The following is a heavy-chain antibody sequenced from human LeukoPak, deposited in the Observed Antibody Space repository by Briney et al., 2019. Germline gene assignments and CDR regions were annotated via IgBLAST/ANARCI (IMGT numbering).Heavy chain of an antibody. CDR1: GGSISSSSYY. V-gene: IGHV4-39*07. J-gene: IGHJ4*02. CDR2: IYHSGST. Sequence: PSETLSLTCTVSGGSISSSSYYWGWIRQPPGKGLEWIGSIYHSGSTYYKPSLKSRVTISVDTSKNQFSLKLGSVTAADTAVYYCARAFYSSSWYHKEDFFDYWGQGTPVTVSS. D-gene: IGHD6-13*01. CDR3: ARAFYSSSWYHKEDFFDY.